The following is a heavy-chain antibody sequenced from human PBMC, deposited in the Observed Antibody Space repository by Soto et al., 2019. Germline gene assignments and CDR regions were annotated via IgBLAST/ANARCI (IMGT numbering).Heavy chain of an antibody. CDR1: GFTFSDYY. J-gene: IGHJ4*01. CDR2: ISSSGSTI. D-gene: IGHD5-18*01. V-gene: IGHV3-11*04. CDR3: VRDRDLGTDMVHGDF. Sequence: GGSLRLSCAASGFTFSDYYMSWIRQAPGKGLEWVSYISSSGSTIYYADSVKGRFTISTDNAKNAVFLQMNSLRDEDTAVYHCVRDRDLGTDMVHGDFWGQGTLVTVSS.